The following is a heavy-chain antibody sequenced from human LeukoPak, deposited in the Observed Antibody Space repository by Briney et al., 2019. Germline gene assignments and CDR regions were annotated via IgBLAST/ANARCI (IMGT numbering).Heavy chain of an antibody. D-gene: IGHD2-2*01. J-gene: IGHJ3*02. Sequence: PGGSLRLSCAGSGFAFSGYYTSWIRQAPGKGLEWISYISSSSSHTNYAESVRGRFTISRDNAKNSLYLQMDSLRASERTRKYCAMGLRRDCDSTSCWAALDIWGQGTMVTVSS. CDR3: AMGLRRDCDSTSCWAALDI. V-gene: IGHV3-11*03. CDR1: GFAFSGYY. CDR2: ISSSSSHT.